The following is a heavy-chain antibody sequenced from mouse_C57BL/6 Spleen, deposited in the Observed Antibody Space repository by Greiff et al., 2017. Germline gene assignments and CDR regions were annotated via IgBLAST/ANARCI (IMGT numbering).Heavy chain of an antibody. CDR1: GFTFSSYG. D-gene: IGHD1-1*02. J-gene: IGHJ1*03. CDR2: ISSGGSYT. Sequence: EVQGVESGGDLVKPGGSLKLSCAASGFTFSSYGMSWVRQTPDKRLEWVATISSGGSYTYYPDSVKGRFTISRDNAKNTLYLQMSSLKSEDTAMYYCARQGSYDWYFDVWGTGTTVTVSS. V-gene: IGHV5-6*01. CDR3: ARQGSYDWYFDV.